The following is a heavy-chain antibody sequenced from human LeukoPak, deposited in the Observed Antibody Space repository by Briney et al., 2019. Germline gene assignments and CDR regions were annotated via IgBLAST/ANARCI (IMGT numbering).Heavy chain of an antibody. CDR1: GGSISSGSYY. CDR2: IYTSGST. Sequence: KTSQTLSLTCTVSGGSISSGSYYWSWIRQPAGKGLEWIGRIYTSGSTNYNPSLKSRVTISVDTSKNQFSLKLSSVTAADTAVYYCATPDGMTHAFDIWGQGTMVTVSS. V-gene: IGHV4-61*02. J-gene: IGHJ3*02. CDR3: ATPDGMTHAFDI.